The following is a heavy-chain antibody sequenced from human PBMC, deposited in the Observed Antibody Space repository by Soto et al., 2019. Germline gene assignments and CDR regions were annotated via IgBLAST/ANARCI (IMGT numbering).Heavy chain of an antibody. V-gene: IGHV2-5*02. CDR2: LYWDDDK. D-gene: IGHD2-2*01. CDR1: GFSLSSIGVG. J-gene: IGHJ3*01. CDR3: AHTIVVVPTAHDAFDV. Sequence: QITLKESGPTLVKPTQTLTLTCTFSGFSLSSIGVGVGWIRQPPGKALEWLGILYWDDDKHYSPSLKSRISIPKDPSKDQVVLTLTNMDPVETATYCCAHTIVVVPTAHDAFDVWGQETMVTVSS.